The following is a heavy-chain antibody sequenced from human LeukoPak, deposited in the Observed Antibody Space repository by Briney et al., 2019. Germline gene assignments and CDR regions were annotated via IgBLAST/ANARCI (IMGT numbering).Heavy chain of an antibody. CDR2: IKQDGSEK. D-gene: IGHD1-20*01. CDR3: ARDRSLLSRGYNWNFEQYIDY. J-gene: IGHJ4*02. CDR1: GFTFSSYW. V-gene: IGHV3-7*01. Sequence: PGGSLRLSCAASGFTFSSYWMSWVRQAPGKGLEWVANIKQDGSEKYYVDSVKGRFTISRDNAKNSLYLQMNSLRAEDTAVYYCARDRSLLSRGYNWNFEQYIDYWGQGTLVTVSS.